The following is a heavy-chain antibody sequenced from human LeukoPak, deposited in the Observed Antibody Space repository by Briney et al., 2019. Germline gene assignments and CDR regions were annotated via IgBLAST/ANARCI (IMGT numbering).Heavy chain of an antibody. D-gene: IGHD1-26*01. V-gene: IGHV4-30-4*01. J-gene: IGHJ4*02. CDR1: GVSISSGDYY. Sequence: SQTLSLTGTVSGVSISSGDYYWSWIRQPPGKGLEWIGYIYYSGSTYYNPSLKSRVTISVDTSKNQFSLKLSSVTAADTAVKYFASVSGSYYDWGQGTLVTVSS. CDR3: ASVSGSYYD. CDR2: IYYSGST.